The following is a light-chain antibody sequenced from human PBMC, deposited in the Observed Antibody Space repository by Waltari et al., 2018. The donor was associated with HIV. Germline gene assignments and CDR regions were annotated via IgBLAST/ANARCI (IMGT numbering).Light chain of an antibody. V-gene: IGLV2-14*01. CDR1: SSDVGGYNY. CDR3: CSYTSTSSFVM. Sequence: QSALTQPASVSGSPGQSITISCTGTSSDVGGYNYVSWYQQHSGKGHKLIIYDVSNRPSGVSNRFSGSKSGNTASLTISGLQAEDEADYYCCSYTSTSSFVMFGGGTKLTVV. J-gene: IGLJ3*02. CDR2: DVS.